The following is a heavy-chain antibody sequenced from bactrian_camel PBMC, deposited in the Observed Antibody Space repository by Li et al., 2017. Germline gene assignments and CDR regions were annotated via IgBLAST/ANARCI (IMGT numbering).Heavy chain of an antibody. CDR1: YTYSTHC. V-gene: IGHV3S53*01. D-gene: IGHD1*01. CDR3: AVGASLSVFEWFPRGRCVELRKSFNH. J-gene: IGHJ4*01. CDR2: MRAGGYS. Sequence: HVQLVESGGGSVRAGGSLRLSCGYTYSTHCMAWFRQASGKERESVARMRAGGYSTYAGSVKGRFTISRDNAKNTVYLQMNSLRPEDTAVYYCAVGASLSVFEWFPRGRCVELRKSFNHWGQGTQVTVS.